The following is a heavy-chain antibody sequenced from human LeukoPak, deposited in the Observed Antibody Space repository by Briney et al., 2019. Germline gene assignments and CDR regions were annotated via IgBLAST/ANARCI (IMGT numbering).Heavy chain of an antibody. CDR3: ARLREAVSGGDY. D-gene: IGHD6-19*01. J-gene: IGHJ4*02. Sequence: GASVKVSCKASGYTFTSYYMHWVRQAPGQGLEWMGIINPSGGSTTYAHKFQGRVTMTRHTSTSTVYMELSSLRSEDTAVYYCARLREAVSGGDYWGQGTLVTVSS. CDR1: GYTFTSYY. V-gene: IGHV1-46*01. CDR2: INPSGGST.